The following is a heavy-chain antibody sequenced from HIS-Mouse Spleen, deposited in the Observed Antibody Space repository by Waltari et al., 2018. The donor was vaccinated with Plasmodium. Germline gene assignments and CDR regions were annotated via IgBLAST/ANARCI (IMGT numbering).Heavy chain of an antibody. J-gene: IGHJ4*02. V-gene: IGHV4-39*01. Sequence: QLQLQESGPGLVKPSETLSLTCTVSGGSISSSSYYWGWIRQPPGKGLEWIGRSYYSGSTYYNPSLKSRVTISVDTSKNQFSLKLSSVTAADTAVYYCARRGGSYYYFDYWGQGTLVTVSS. CDR3: ARRGGSYYYFDY. CDR2: SYYSGST. D-gene: IGHD1-26*01. CDR1: GGSISSSSYY.